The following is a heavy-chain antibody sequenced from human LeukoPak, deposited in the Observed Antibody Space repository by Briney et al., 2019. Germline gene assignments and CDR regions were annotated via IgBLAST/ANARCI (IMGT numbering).Heavy chain of an antibody. Sequence: GGSLRLSCAASGFSLISYNMNWVRQAPGKGLEWVSSISSTSSHIYYADSVKGRFTISRDNAKNSLYLQMNSLRAEDTAMYHCATAPYDILTGYSPYYFESWGQGTLVTVSS. CDR2: ISSTSSHI. J-gene: IGHJ4*02. D-gene: IGHD3-9*01. CDR3: ATAPYDILTGYSPYYFES. CDR1: GFSLISYN. V-gene: IGHV3-21*06.